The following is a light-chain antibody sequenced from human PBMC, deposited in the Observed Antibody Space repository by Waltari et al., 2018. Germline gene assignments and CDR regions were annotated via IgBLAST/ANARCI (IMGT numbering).Light chain of an antibody. CDR3: QMYVRLPVT. CDR1: QSVGRA. CDR2: DTS. Sequence: EIVLTQSPGTLSLSPGERPTPSCRASQSVGRALAWYQQKPGQAPRLLILDTSTRATGIPDRFSGSGSGTDFSLTISRVEPEDFAVYYCQMYVRLPVTFGQGTKVEVK. J-gene: IGKJ1*01. V-gene: IGKV3-20*01.